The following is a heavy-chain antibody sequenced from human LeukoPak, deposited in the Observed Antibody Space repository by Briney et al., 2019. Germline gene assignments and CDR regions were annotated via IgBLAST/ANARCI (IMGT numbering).Heavy chain of an antibody. J-gene: IGHJ4*02. CDR1: GFTFSTYE. CDR2: INNSGGTI. V-gene: IGHV3-48*03. Sequence: GGSLRLSCAASGFTFSTYEMNWVREAPGKGLEWLSYINNSGGTIYYADSVKGRFTISRDNAKNSLYLQMNSLRAEDTAVYYCATKHDYWGQGTLVTVSS. CDR3: ATKHDY.